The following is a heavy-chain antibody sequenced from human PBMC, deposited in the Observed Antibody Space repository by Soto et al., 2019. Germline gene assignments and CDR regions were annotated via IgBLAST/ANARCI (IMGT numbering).Heavy chain of an antibody. CDR1: GYSFTSYW. D-gene: IGHD3-10*01. CDR3: AGHNYGLGTYLDY. V-gene: IGHV5-51*01. Sequence: VQLVQSGAEVKKPGASLKISCKHSGYSFTSYWIAWVRLMPGKGLEWMGIIYPGDSDTRYNPSLQGQVTISADKSINTAYLQWSSLRASDTAMYYCAGHNYGLGTYLDYWGQGTLVTVSS. CDR2: IYPGDSDT. J-gene: IGHJ4*02.